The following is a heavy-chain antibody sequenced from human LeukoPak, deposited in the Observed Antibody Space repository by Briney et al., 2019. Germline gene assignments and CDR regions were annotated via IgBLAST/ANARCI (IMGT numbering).Heavy chain of an antibody. Sequence: PSETLSLTCTVSGGSISSGGYSWSWIRQHPGKGLEWIGYIYYSGSTYYNPSLKSRVTISVDTSKNHFSLKLTSVTAADTAVYYCARQTPYYYGSGSYRFDYWGQGTLVTVSS. J-gene: IGHJ4*02. D-gene: IGHD3-10*01. CDR2: IYYSGST. CDR1: GGSISSGGYS. V-gene: IGHV4-31*03. CDR3: ARQTPYYYGSGSYRFDY.